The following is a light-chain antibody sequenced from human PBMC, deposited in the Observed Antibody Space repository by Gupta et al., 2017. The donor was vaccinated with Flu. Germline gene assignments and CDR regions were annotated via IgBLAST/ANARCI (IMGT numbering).Light chain of an antibody. Sequence: EIVLTQSPGTMSSSPGERATLSCRASESVSSNYLAWYQQRPGQAPRLLIYRASSRAAGIPDRFSGSGSGTDFTLIISRLEPEDFAVYYCQQYGRSPRTFGQGTKVEIK. CDR1: ESVSSNY. V-gene: IGKV3-20*01. CDR3: QQYGRSPRT. J-gene: IGKJ1*01. CDR2: RAS.